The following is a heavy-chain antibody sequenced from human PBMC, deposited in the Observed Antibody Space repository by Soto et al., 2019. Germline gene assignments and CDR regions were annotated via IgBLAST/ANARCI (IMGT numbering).Heavy chain of an antibody. D-gene: IGHD3-10*01. Sequence: QVQLVESGGGVVQPGRSLRLSCAASGFTFSSYGMHWVRQAPGKGLEWVAVIWYDGSNKYYADSVKGRFTISRDNSKNTLYMQMNRLRAEDTAVYYCARADPMYYYGSGSSFGMDVWGQGTTVTVSS. CDR2: IWYDGSNK. J-gene: IGHJ6*02. V-gene: IGHV3-33*01. CDR1: GFTFSSYG. CDR3: ARADPMYYYGSGSSFGMDV.